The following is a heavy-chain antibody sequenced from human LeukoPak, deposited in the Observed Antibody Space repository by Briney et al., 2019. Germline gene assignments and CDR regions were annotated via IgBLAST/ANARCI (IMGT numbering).Heavy chain of an antibody. V-gene: IGHV4-59*08. CDR3: ARRLAYCGGDCYLGWFDP. CDR1: GGSISSYY. Sequence: SESLSLTCTVSGGSISSYYWSWSRQPPGKGLEWIGYIYYSGSTNYNPSLKSRVTISVDTSKNQFSLKLSSVTAADTAVYYCARRLAYCGGDCYLGWFDPWGQGTLVTVSS. CDR2: IYYSGST. J-gene: IGHJ5*02. D-gene: IGHD2-21*02.